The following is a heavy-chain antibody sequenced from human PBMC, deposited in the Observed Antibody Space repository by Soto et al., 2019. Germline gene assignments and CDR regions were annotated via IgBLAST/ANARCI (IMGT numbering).Heavy chain of an antibody. Sequence: QVQLVQSGAEVKKPGSSVKVSCKASGGTFSNYPISWVRQAPGQGLEWMGGIIPIFGTVNYAQKFKGRGTITTDESTSTAYMELSSLRSEDTAVYYWGRGNHRWLPLWYFDLWGRGTLGTVSS. V-gene: IGHV1-69*05. D-gene: IGHD5-12*01. J-gene: IGHJ2*01. CDR3: GRGNHRWLPLWYFDL. CDR2: IIPIFGTV. CDR1: GGTFSNYP.